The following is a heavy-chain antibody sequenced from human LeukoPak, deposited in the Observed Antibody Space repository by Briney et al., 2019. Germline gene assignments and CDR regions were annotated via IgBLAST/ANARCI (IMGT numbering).Heavy chain of an antibody. D-gene: IGHD3-10*01. CDR2: IYSGGST. CDR3: AREKGDYYGSGSYS. J-gene: IGHJ4*02. Sequence: GGSLRLSCAASGFTASSNYMSWVRQAPGKGLEWVSVIYSGGSTYYADSVKGRFTISRDNSKNTLYLQMNSLRAEDTAVYYCAREKGDYYGSGSYSWGQGTLVTVSS. V-gene: IGHV3-66*01. CDR1: GFTASSNY.